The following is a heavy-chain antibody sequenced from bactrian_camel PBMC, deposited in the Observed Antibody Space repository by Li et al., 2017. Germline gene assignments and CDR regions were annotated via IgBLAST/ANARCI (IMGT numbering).Heavy chain of an antibody. CDR3: AADSGSYSTYDRCAY. Sequence: VQLVESGGGSVEAGGSLRLSCVVSDISDSCMGWFRQALGEEPEGVAVVDTEGTTSYADSVKGRFTISRDNVKNIVYLQMNSLTPEDTAMDYCAADSGSYSTYDRCAYWGQGTQVTVS. J-gene: IGHJ4*01. V-gene: IGHV3S53*01. D-gene: IGHD3*01. CDR2: VDTEGTT. CDR1: DISDSC.